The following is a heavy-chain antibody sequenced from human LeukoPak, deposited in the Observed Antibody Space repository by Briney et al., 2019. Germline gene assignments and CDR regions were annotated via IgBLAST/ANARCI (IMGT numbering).Heavy chain of an antibody. CDR3: ARTMVRVVFDY. Sequence: ASVKVSCKASGYTFTSYYMHWVRQAPGQGLEWMGIINPSGGSTSYAQKFQSRVTMTRDTSTSTVYMELSSLRSEDTAVYYCARTMVRVVFDYWGQGTLVTVSS. CDR1: GYTFTSYY. D-gene: IGHD3-10*01. V-gene: IGHV1-46*01. CDR2: INPSGGST. J-gene: IGHJ4*02.